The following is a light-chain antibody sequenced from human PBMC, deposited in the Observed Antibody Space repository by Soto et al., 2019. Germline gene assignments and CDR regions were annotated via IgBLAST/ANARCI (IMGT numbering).Light chain of an antibody. CDR2: GAS. Sequence: TQSPCTLSVSPGERATLSCRASQSVSSNSLAWYQQKLGRAPRLLISGASRRASGIPDRFSGSGSGTDFTLTITSLEPDDFAVYYCQHYGTSPRTFGQGTRLEIK. CDR3: QHYGTSPRT. J-gene: IGKJ5*01. CDR1: QSVSSNS. V-gene: IGKV3-20*01.